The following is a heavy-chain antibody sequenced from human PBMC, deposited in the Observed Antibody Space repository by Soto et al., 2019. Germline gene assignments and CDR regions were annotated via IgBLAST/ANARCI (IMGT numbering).Heavy chain of an antibody. CDR2: IYSGSTT. V-gene: IGHV3-53*01. CDR1: GFTVSSNY. J-gene: IGHJ6*02. D-gene: IGHD3-22*01. Sequence: EVPLVESGGGLIQPGGSLRLSCAASGFTVSSNYMTWVRQAPGKGLEWVSVIYSGSTTYYADSVKGRFTISRDDSKNTLNLQMNSLRAEDTAVYYCARSSSVVRHYSYYGMDVWGQGTTVTVSS. CDR3: ARSSSVVRHYSYYGMDV.